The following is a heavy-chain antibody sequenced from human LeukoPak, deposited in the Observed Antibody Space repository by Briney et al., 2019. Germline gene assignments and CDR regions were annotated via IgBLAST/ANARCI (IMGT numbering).Heavy chain of an antibody. V-gene: IGHV4-34*12. CDR2: IFYTGTT. CDR1: GGSFSGYY. D-gene: IGHD5-18*01. J-gene: IGHJ5*01. Sequence: PSETLSLTCAVYGGSFSGYYWGWIRQPPGKGLEWIGTIFYTGTTYCTPSLKSRVTISVDTSKKQFSLKMTSVTAADTAVYFCARHGYSFGYVDSWGRGALVTVSS. CDR3: ARHGYSFGYVDS.